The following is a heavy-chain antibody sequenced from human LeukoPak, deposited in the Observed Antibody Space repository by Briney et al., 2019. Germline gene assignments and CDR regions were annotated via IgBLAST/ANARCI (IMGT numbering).Heavy chain of an antibody. Sequence: GSLRLSCAASGFTFSNYGMHWVRQAPGKGLEWVAVISYDGSNKYYADSVKGRFTISRDNSKNTLYLQMNSLRAEDTAVYYCAKDQVSLELKSSAFDIWGQGTMVTVSS. CDR3: AKDQVSLELKSSAFDI. CDR1: GFTFSNYG. V-gene: IGHV3-30*19. J-gene: IGHJ3*02. CDR2: ISYDGSNK. D-gene: IGHD1-7*01.